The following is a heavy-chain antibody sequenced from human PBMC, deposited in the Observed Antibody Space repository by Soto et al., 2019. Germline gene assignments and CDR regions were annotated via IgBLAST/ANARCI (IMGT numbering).Heavy chain of an antibody. CDR3: ARFPGVPAAAGTDY. CDR1: GGSFSGYY. CDR2: INHSGST. Sequence: SETLSLTCAVYGGSFSGYYWSWIRQPPGKGLEWIGEINHSGSTNYNPSLKSRVTISVDTSKNQFSLKLSSVTAADTAVYYCARFPGVPAAAGTDYWGQGTLVPVSS. J-gene: IGHJ4*02. V-gene: IGHV4-34*01. D-gene: IGHD6-13*01.